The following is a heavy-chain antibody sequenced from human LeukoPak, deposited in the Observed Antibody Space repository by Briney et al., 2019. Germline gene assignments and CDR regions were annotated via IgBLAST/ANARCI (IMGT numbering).Heavy chain of an antibody. J-gene: IGHJ4*02. CDR3: ASLDSSGPSH. CDR1: GGSISSGDYY. V-gene: IGHV4-30-4*01. Sequence: MSSETLSLTCTVSGGSISSGDYYWSWIRQPPGKGLEWIGYIYYSGSTYYNPSLKSRVTISVDTSKNQFSLKLSSVTAADTAVYYCASLDSSGPSHWGQGTLVTVSS. CDR2: IYYSGST. D-gene: IGHD3-22*01.